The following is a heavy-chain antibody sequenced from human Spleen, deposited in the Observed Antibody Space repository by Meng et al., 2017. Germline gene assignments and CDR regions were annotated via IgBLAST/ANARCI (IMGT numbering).Heavy chain of an antibody. D-gene: IGHD4-11*01. CDR1: GGSFSGYH. CDR3: ARGPTTVAHDFDY. CDR2: INHSGST. J-gene: IGHJ4*02. V-gene: IGHV4-34*01. Sequence: SETLSLTCAVYGGSFSGYHWSWIRQPPGKGLEWIGEINHSGSTNYNPSLKSRVTISVDTSKNQFSLKLSSVTAADTAVYYCARGPTTVAHDFDYWGQGTLVTVSS.